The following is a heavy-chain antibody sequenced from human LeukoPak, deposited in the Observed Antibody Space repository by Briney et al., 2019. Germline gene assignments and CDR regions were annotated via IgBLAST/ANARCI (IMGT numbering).Heavy chain of an antibody. D-gene: IGHD3-10*01. Sequence: GGPLRLSCAASGFTFNDFAMHWVRQAPGKGLEWVSVIYSGGSTYYADSVKGRFTISRDNSKKTLYLQMNSLRAEDTAVYYCARTFGGYYFDYRGQGTLVTVSS. J-gene: IGHJ4*02. CDR2: IYSGGST. V-gene: IGHV3-53*01. CDR3: ARTFGGYYFDY. CDR1: GFTFNDFA.